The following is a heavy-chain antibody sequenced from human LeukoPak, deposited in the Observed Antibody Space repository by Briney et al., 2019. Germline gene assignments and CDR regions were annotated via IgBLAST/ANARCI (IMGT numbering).Heavy chain of an antibody. D-gene: IGHD3-9*01. J-gene: IGHJ4*02. Sequence: GGSLRLSCAASGFTVSSNYMSWVRQAPGKGLEWASVIYSGGSTYYADSVKGRFTISRDNSKNTLYLQMNSLRAEDTAVYYCARGSGDYDILTGWIPAHFDYWGQGTLVTVSS. CDR3: ARGSGDYDILTGWIPAHFDY. V-gene: IGHV3-53*01. CDR1: GFTVSSNY. CDR2: IYSGGST.